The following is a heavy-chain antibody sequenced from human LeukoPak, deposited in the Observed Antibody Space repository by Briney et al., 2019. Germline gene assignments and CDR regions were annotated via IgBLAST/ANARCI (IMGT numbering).Heavy chain of an antibody. V-gene: IGHV3-23*01. CDR3: AKGGTHWPTGYYYMDV. CDR2: ISGSGGST. Sequence: GGSLRLSCAASGFTFNSYAMSWVRQAPGKGLEWVSPISGSGGSTYYADSVKGRFTISRDSSKNTLYLQMNSLRAEDTAVYYCAKGGTHWPTGYYYMDVWGKGTTVTVSS. CDR1: GFTFNSYA. D-gene: IGHD1-1*01. J-gene: IGHJ6*03.